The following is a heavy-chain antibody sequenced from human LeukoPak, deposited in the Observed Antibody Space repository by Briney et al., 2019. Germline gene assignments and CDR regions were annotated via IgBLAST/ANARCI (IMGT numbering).Heavy chain of an antibody. J-gene: IGHJ5*01. V-gene: IGHV3-30*14. CDR2: VSYEGTIK. CDR3: AREKFDS. Sequence: GRSLRLSCAASGFAFSNFAMHWVRQAPGKGLEWVAVVSYEGTIKYYADSAKGRFTISRDNSGNIISLQMNNLTTDDTATYYCAREKFDSWGQGALVTVSP. CDR1: GFAFSNFA.